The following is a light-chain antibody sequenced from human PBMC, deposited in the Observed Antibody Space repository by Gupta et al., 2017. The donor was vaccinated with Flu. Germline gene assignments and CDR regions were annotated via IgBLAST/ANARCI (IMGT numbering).Light chain of an antibody. CDR3: SSDAGSSTWV. J-gene: IGLJ3*02. V-gene: IGLV2-23*01. CDR1: SSDVGSYDL. CDR2: EDK. Sequence: QSALTQPASMSGSPGQSITISCTGTSSDVGSYDLVSWYQQYPGKAPKVIIYEDKERPSGLSSRFSGSKSGNTASLTISGRQAEDEADYYCSSDAGSSTWVFGGGTKLTVL.